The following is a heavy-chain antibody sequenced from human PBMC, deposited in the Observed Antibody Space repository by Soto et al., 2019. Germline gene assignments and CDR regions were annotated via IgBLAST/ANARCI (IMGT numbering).Heavy chain of an antibody. CDR2: IYITGPT. J-gene: IGHJ5*02. Sequence: PSETLSLTCTVSGGSMDDFYWSWIRQPPGKGLEWMGYIYITGPTNYTPSLKSRVTLSVDASKNQFYLRLTSVSAADTGVYYCARTTYGSGYSWFDPWGQGTLVTVSS. CDR3: ARTTYGSGYSWFDP. CDR1: GGSMDDFY. D-gene: IGHD3-10*01. V-gene: IGHV4-59*01.